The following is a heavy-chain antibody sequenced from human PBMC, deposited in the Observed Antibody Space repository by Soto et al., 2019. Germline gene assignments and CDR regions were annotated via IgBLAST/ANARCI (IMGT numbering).Heavy chain of an antibody. J-gene: IGHJ5*02. CDR1: GGSISSYY. CDR3: ARAGAAAGNGWFDP. D-gene: IGHD6-13*01. Sequence: SETLSLTCTVSGGSISSYYWSWIRQPPGKGLEWIGYIYYSGSTNYNPSLKSRVTISVDTSKNQFSLKLSSVTAADTAVYYCARAGAAAGNGWFDPWGQGTLVTVSS. V-gene: IGHV4-59*01. CDR2: IYYSGST.